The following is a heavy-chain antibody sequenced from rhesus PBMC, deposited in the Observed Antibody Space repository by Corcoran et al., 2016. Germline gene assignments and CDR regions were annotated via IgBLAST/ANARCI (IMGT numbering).Heavy chain of an antibody. V-gene: IGHV4-127*01. D-gene: IGHD1-20*01. CDR2: IGSGTSNP. CDR1: GYSISSGYG. CDR3: GGEVEHWLAFDF. J-gene: IGHJ3*01. Sequence: QVQLQESGPGLVRPSETLSLTCTISGYSISSGYGWSWFRQPPGKGLEWFGYIGSGTSNPNYNPSLKGRVTISKDTSKKQFSLRLSSVTAADTALYYCGGEVEHWLAFDFWGQGLRVTVSS.